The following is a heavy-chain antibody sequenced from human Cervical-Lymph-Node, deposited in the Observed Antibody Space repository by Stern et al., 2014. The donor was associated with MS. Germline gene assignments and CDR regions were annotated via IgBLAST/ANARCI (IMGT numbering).Heavy chain of an antibody. CDR1: GFTFSSYG. D-gene: IGHD6-19*01. Sequence: VQLVASGGGVVQPGRSLRLSCAASGFTFSSYGMHWVRQAPGKGLEWLAVISYDGSNKYYADSVKGRFTISRDNSKNTLYLQMNSLRAEDTAVYYCAKDRGSGWSFDYWGQGTLVTVSS. CDR3: AKDRGSGWSFDY. V-gene: IGHV3-30*18. CDR2: ISYDGSNK. J-gene: IGHJ4*02.